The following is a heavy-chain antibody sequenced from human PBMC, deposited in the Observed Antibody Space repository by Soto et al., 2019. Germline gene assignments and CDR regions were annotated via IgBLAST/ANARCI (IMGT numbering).Heavy chain of an antibody. V-gene: IGHV4-30-2*01. CDR3: VRDPGL. CDR1: GGSISSGCYS. CDR2: IYHSGST. Sequence: QLQLQESGSGLVKPSQTLSLTCAVSGGSISSGCYSWSWIRQPPGKGLEWIGYIYHSGSTYYTPSLKRRVTISVDTSTNQFSLKLSSLTAADTAVYYCVRDPGLCGRGALVTVSS. J-gene: IGHJ2*01.